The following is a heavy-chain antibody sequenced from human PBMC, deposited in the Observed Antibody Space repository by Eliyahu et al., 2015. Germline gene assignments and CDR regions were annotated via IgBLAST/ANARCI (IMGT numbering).Heavy chain of an antibody. D-gene: IGHD6-19*01. CDR2: ISGXGGST. CDR3: AKDLYSSGWYGFDY. V-gene: IGHV3-23*01. J-gene: IGHJ4*02. CDR1: GFXFSSYA. Sequence: EVQLLESGGGLVQPGGXLRLSCAASGFXFSSYAMSWVRQAPGKGLEWVSAISGXGGSTYYADSVKGRFTISRDNSKNTLYLQMNSLRAEDTAVYYCAKDLYSSGWYGFDYWGQGTLVTVSS.